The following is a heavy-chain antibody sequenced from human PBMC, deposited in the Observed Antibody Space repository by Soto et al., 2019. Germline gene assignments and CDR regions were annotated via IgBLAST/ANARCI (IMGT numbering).Heavy chain of an antibody. CDR3: ARLLIVPYYYGMDV. CDR1: GYSFTDYL. Sequence: PGESQIISCQGSGYSFTDYLIGRVRQMPGKGLEWMGIIYPGDSDTRYSPSFQGQVTISADKSISTAYLQWSSLKASDTAMYYCARLLIVPYYYGMDVWGQGTTVTVSS. V-gene: IGHV5-51*01. J-gene: IGHJ6*02. D-gene: IGHD3-22*01. CDR2: IYPGDSDT.